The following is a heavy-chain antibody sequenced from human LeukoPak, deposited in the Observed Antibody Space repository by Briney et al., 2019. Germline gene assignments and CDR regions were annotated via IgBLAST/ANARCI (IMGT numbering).Heavy chain of an antibody. CDR2: ITDSGKP. J-gene: IGHJ4*02. CDR3: ASRNYYLDH. V-gene: IGHV3-53*01. D-gene: IGHD3-10*01. CDR1: GGSISSSSYY. Sequence: ETLSLTCTVSGGSISSSSYYWGWIRQPPGKGLEWVSGITDSGKPCYADSVKGRFTISRDNSKSTLYLQINSLRAEDTAVYYCASRNYYLDHWGQGALVTVSS.